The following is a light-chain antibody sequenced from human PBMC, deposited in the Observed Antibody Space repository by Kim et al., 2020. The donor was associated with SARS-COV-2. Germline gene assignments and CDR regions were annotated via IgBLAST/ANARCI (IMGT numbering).Light chain of an antibody. Sequence: QSALTQPPSVSGSPGQSVTISCTGTSSDIGDYSYVSWYQQHPGEAPRLLIYDVRHRPSGVSTRFSASKSGNTASLTISGLRAEDEADYICYSYRDPHAWVFGGGTRVTVL. CDR1: SSDIGDYSY. CDR3: YSYRDPHAWV. CDR2: DVR. J-gene: IGLJ3*02. V-gene: IGLV2-14*03.